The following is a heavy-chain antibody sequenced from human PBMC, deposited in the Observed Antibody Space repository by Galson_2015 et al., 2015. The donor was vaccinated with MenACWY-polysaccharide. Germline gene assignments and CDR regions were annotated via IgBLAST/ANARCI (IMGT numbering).Heavy chain of an antibody. CDR1: GFSFSSYW. Sequence: SLRLSCAASGFSFSSYWMHWVRQAPGKGLVWVSRINSDGSSTSYADSVKGRFTISRDNAKNTLSLQMNSLRAEDTAVYYCATGGSRAARPFDYWGQGTLVTVSS. CDR3: ATGGSRAARPFDY. D-gene: IGHD6-6*01. V-gene: IGHV3-74*01. J-gene: IGHJ4*02. CDR2: INSDGSST.